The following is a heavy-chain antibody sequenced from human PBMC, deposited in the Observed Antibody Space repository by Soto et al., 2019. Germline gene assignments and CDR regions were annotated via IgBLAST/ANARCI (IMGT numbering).Heavy chain of an antibody. Sequence: GGSLRLSCAASGFTFSSYAMSWVRQAPGKGLEWVSAISGSGGSIYYADSVKGRVSVSRDNAKNSLFLEMNSLRVDDTAVYYCARETLRDAIDIWGQGTMVTVSS. CDR2: ISGSGGSI. CDR3: ARETLRDAIDI. V-gene: IGHV3-23*01. D-gene: IGHD1-26*01. J-gene: IGHJ3*02. CDR1: GFTFSSYA.